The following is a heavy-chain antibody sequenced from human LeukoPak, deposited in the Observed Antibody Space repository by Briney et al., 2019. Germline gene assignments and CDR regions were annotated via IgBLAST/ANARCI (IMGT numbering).Heavy chain of an antibody. CDR2: INSDGSST. J-gene: IGHJ5*02. Sequence: GGSLRLSCAASGFTFSSYWMHWVRQAPGKGLVWVSRINSDGSSTSYADSVKGRFTISRDNAKNTLYLQMNSLRAEDTAVYYCARVATGYSSGWYFSWFDPWGQGTLVTVSS. CDR3: ARVATGYSSGWYFSWFDP. V-gene: IGHV3-74*01. CDR1: GFTFSSYW. D-gene: IGHD6-19*01.